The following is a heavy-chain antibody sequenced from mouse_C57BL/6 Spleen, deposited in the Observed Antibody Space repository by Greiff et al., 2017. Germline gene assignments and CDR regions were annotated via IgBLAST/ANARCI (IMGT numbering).Heavy chain of an antibody. CDR2: ISDGGNYT. Sequence: EVRLVESGGGLVKPGGSLKLSCAASGFTFSSYAMSWVRQTPEKRLEGVATISDGGNYTYYPDNVKGRVTISRNKAKNNLYLQISHLKAEDTAMYYCASYDLGFAYWGQVTLVTVSA. D-gene: IGHD2-3*01. J-gene: IGHJ3*01. CDR1: GFTFSSYA. V-gene: IGHV5-4*03. CDR3: ASYDLGFAY.